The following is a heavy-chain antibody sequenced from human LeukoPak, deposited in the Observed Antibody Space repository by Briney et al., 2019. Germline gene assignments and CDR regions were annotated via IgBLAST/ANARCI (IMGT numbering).Heavy chain of an antibody. D-gene: IGHD3-22*01. CDR1: GYTFTGYY. CDR2: INPNSGGT. CDR3: ASHDYDDAFDI. Sequence: ASLKVSCKASGYTFTGYYMHWVRQAPRQRLEWMGRINPNSGGTNYAQKFQGRVTMTRDTSISKAYMELSRLRSDDTAVYYCASHDYDDAFDIWGQGTMVTVSS. J-gene: IGHJ3*02. V-gene: IGHV1-2*06.